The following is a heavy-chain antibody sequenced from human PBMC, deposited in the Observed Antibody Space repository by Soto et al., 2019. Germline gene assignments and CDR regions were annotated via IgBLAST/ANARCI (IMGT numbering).Heavy chain of an antibody. V-gene: IGHV1-46*03. J-gene: IGHJ4*01. Sequence: GASVKVSCKASGYTFTRYDMHWVRQAPGQGIELLGIIIPSGGSTSYAQKFQGRVTMTRDTSTSTVYMELSSLRSEDTAVYYCARGLGSAPIVPFRTYYYVSSGYYLADLPGYWG. CDR1: GYTFTRYD. CDR3: ARGLGSAPIVPFRTYYYVSSGYYLADLPGY. CDR2: IIPSGGST. D-gene: IGHD3-22*01.